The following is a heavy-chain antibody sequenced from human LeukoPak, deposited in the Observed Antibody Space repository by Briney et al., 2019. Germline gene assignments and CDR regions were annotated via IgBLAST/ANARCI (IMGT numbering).Heavy chain of an antibody. Sequence: GGSLRLSRAASGFTFSSYSMNWVRQATGKGLEWVSAIGTAGDTYYPGSVKGRFTISRDNAKNSLYLQMNSLRAEDTAVYYCARGGIRQDYWGQGTLVTVSS. CDR3: ARGGIRQDY. V-gene: IGHV3-13*01. J-gene: IGHJ4*02. CDR1: GFTFSSYS. D-gene: IGHD3-3*02. CDR2: IGTAGDT.